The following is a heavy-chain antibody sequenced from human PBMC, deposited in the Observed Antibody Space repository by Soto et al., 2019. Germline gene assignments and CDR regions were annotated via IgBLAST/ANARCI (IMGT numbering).Heavy chain of an antibody. CDR3: ASHYDSGGYYYRGLDY. D-gene: IGHD3-22*01. J-gene: IGHJ4*02. Sequence: QVQLVQSGAEVKKPGSSGKVSCKASGGTFNSYDISWVQQAPGQGLEWMGGIIPIFGTADYAQKFQGRVTITAVESTSTAYMELSSLRSEDTAVYYCASHYDSGGYYYRGLDYWGQGTLVTVSS. CDR2: IIPIFGTA. V-gene: IGHV1-69*12. CDR1: GGTFNSYD.